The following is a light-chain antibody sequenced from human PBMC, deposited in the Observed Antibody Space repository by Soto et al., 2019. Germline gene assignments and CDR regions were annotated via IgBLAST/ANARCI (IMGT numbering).Light chain of an antibody. CDR1: SSDVGNNNL. CDR3: GSYAGRSTFV. J-gene: IGLJ3*02. Sequence: QSALTQPASVSGSPGQSITISCTGTSSDVGNNNLVSWYQHHPGKAPKLMIYEVSTWPSGVSNRFSGSKSGNTASLTISGLQAEDEADYYCGSYAGRSTFVFGGGTKVTVL. CDR2: EVS. V-gene: IGLV2-23*02.